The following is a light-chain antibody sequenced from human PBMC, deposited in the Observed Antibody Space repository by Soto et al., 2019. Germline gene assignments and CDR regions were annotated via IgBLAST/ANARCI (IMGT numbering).Light chain of an antibody. CDR3: QPYDNSLSGAWV. CDR1: RSNLGAGYD. J-gene: IGLJ3*02. Sequence: QAVVTQPPSVSGAPGQGITISCTGTRSNLGAGYDVHWYQQLPGAAPKLLIYANNKRPSGVLDRFSGSKSGTSASLAITGLQSEDEADYYCQPYDNSLSGAWVFGGGTKLTVL. V-gene: IGLV1-40*01. CDR2: ANN.